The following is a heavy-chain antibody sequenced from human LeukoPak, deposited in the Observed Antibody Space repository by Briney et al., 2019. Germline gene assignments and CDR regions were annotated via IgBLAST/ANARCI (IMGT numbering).Heavy chain of an antibody. J-gene: IGHJ4*02. D-gene: IGHD3-3*01. CDR3: ARDRAWNYFDS. Sequence: PGGSLRLSCAASGFTFSSYWMSWVRQAPGKGLEWVAIISSDGSRKYYAHSVEGRFTISRDNSKNTLYLQMDSLRAEDTAVYYCARDRAWNYFDSWGQGTLVTVSS. V-gene: IGHV3-30*03. CDR1: GFTFSSYW. CDR2: ISSDGSRK.